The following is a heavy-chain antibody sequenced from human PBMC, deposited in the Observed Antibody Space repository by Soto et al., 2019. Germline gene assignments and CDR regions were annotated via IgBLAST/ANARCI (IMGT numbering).Heavy chain of an antibody. D-gene: IGHD5-12*01. CDR3: ASWLPPNYYYYYGMGV. J-gene: IGHJ6*02. Sequence: SVKVSCKASGGTFSSYAISWVRQAPGQGLEWMGGIIPIFGTANYAQKFQGRVTITADESTSTAYMELSSLRSEDTAVYYCASWLPPNYYYYYGMGVWGQGTTVTVSS. CDR1: GGTFSSYA. V-gene: IGHV1-69*13. CDR2: IIPIFGTA.